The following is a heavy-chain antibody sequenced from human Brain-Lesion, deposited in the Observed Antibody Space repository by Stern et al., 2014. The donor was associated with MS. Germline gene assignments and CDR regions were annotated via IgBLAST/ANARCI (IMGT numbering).Heavy chain of an antibody. V-gene: IGHV6-1*01. CDR1: GDSVSSNSVS. Sequence: QLQLQQSGPGLMKPSQTLALTCAISGDSVSSNSVSWNWIRQAPSRGLEWLGRTYYRSKCYYQYAKSVKSRITNNADTSTNQFSLQLNAVTPEDTAVYLCAKGYNWFDSWGQGTVVTVS. CDR2: TYYRSKCYY. CDR3: AKGYNWFDS. J-gene: IGHJ5*01.